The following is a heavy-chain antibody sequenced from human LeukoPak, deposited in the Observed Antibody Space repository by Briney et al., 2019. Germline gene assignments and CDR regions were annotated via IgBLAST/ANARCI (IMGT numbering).Heavy chain of an antibody. CDR2: ISWNSGSI. V-gene: IGHV3-9*01. CDR3: AREWFLARYS. Sequence: GGSLRLSCAASGFTFDDYAMHWVRHAPGKGLEWVSGISWNSGSIGYADSVKGRFTISRDNAKNLVFLQMNSLRAEDTAVYYCAREWFLARYSWGQGVLVTVSS. CDR1: GFTFDDYA. D-gene: IGHD3-10*01. J-gene: IGHJ5*02.